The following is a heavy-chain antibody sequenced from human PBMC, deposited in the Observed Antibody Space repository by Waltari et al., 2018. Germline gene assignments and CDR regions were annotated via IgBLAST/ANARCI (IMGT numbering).Heavy chain of an antibody. CDR2: ISAYNGKT. J-gene: IGHJ4*02. Sequence: QVQLVQSASEVKKPGASVKVSCKASGYIFTSYGVTWGRQAPGQGLEVLGWISAYNGKTNYVQNLQGRVTMTTDTSTSTAYMELRSLRPDDAAVYYCARVQCSITTCYDRIEYWGQGTLVTVSS. CDR3: ARVQCSITTCYDRIEY. CDR1: GYIFTSYG. V-gene: IGHV1-18*04. D-gene: IGHD2-2*01.